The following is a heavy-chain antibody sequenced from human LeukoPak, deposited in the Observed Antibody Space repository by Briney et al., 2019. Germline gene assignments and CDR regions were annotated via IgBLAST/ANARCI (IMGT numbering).Heavy chain of an antibody. CDR3: ARDLPKGSDGSGSYYNPWFDP. D-gene: IGHD3-10*01. J-gene: IGHJ5*02. CDR1: GGSISSSNW. Sequence: SETLSLTCAVSGGSISSSNWWSWVRQPPGKGLEWIGEIYHSGSTNYNPSLKSRVTISVDKSKNQFSLKLSSVTAADTAVYYCARDLPKGSDGSGSYYNPWFDPWGQGTLVTVSS. CDR2: IYHSGST. V-gene: IGHV4-4*02.